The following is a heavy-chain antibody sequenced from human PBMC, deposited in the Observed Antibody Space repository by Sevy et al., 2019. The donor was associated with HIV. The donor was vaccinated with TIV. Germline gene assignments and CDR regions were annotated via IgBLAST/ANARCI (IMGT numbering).Heavy chain of an antibody. Sequence: ASVKVSCKASGYTFTSYAMNWVRQAPGQGLEWMGWINTNTGNPTYAQGFTGRFVFSLDTSVSTAYLQISSLKAEDTAVYYCAREALPTTEPLFDPWGQGTLVTVSS. CDR2: INTNTGNP. CDR3: AREALPTTEPLFDP. J-gene: IGHJ5*02. D-gene: IGHD1-1*01. CDR1: GYTFTSYA. V-gene: IGHV7-4-1*02.